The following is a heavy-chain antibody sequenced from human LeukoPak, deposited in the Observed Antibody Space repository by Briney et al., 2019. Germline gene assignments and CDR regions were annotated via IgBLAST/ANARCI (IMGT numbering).Heavy chain of an antibody. D-gene: IGHD2-21*02. V-gene: IGHV4-61*01. CDR1: GGSISSGSYY. Sequence: SETLSLTCTVSGGSISSGSYYWSWIRQPPGKGLEWIGYIYYSGSTNYNPSLKSRVTISVDTSKNQFSLKLSSVTAADTAVYYCARVAYCGGDCYQFDYWGQGTLVTVSS. CDR3: ARVAYCGGDCYQFDY. J-gene: IGHJ4*02. CDR2: IYYSGST.